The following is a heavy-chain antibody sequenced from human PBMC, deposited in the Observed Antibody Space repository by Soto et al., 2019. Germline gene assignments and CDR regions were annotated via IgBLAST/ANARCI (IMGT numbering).Heavy chain of an antibody. Sequence: EVQLVESGGGLVQPGGSLRLSCAASGFTFSSYSMNWVRQAPGKGLEWVSYISRSSSTIYYADSVKGRLTISRDNAKNSLYLQMNSLRDEDTAVYYCARDVGYYYDSSGYYRFDYWGQGTLVTVSS. CDR2: ISRSSSTI. J-gene: IGHJ4*02. D-gene: IGHD3-22*01. CDR1: GFTFSSYS. CDR3: ARDVGYYYDSSGYYRFDY. V-gene: IGHV3-48*02.